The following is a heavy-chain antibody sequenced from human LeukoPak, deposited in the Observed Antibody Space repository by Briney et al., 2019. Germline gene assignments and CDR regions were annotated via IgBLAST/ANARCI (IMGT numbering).Heavy chain of an antibody. D-gene: IGHD2-15*01. CDR3: ARGPGCDGGSCFPGYSFDY. CDR1: GGSISSYY. Sequence: PSETLSLTCTVSGGSISSYYWSWARQPAGKGLEWIGRIYTSGSTNYNPSLKSRVTMSVDTSKNQFSLKLISVTAADTAVYYCARGPGCDGGSCFPGYSFDYWGQGALVTVSS. J-gene: IGHJ4*02. V-gene: IGHV4-4*07. CDR2: IYTSGST.